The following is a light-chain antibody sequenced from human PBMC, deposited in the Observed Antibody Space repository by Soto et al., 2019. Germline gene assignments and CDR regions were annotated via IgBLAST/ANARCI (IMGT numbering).Light chain of an antibody. Sequence: QSVLTQPPSASGSPGQSVTISCTGTSSDVGGYNYVSWYQQHPGKAPKLMIYEVSKRPSGVPDRFSGSKSGNTASLAVSGLQAEDEGDYYCSLYAGSNNLVFGGGTKVTVL. V-gene: IGLV2-8*01. CDR3: SLYAGSNNLV. CDR1: SSDVGGYNY. J-gene: IGLJ2*01. CDR2: EVS.